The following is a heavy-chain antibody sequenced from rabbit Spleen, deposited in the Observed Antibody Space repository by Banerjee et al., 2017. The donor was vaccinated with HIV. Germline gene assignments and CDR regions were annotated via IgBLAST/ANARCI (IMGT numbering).Heavy chain of an antibody. CDR1: GFSFSSSYW. V-gene: IGHV1S40*01. Sequence: QSLEESGGGLVQPEGSLTLTCTASGFSFSSSYWMYWGRQAPGKGLEWIGYINNGSGSAYYANWAKGLFTISKTSSTTVTLQMTSLTAADTATYFCARDLASVVGWNFNLWGQGTLVTVS. CDR2: INNGSGSA. CDR3: ARDLASVVGWNFNL. J-gene: IGHJ4*01. D-gene: IGHD3-1*01.